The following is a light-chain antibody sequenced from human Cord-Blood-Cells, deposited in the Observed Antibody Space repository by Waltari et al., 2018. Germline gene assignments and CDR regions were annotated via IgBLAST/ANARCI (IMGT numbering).Light chain of an antibody. CDR1: SSDVGGYNY. CDR2: DVS. Sequence: SALTQPRSVSGSPGLSVTISCTGTSSDVGGYNYVSWYQQHPGKAPKLMIYDVSTRPSGVPDRFSGSKSGNPASLTISGLQAEDEADYYCCSYAGSYTLVFGGGTKLTVL. V-gene: IGLV2-11*01. J-gene: IGLJ2*01. CDR3: CSYAGSYTLV.